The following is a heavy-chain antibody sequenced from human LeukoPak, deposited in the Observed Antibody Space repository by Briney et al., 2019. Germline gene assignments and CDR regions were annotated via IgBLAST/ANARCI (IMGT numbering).Heavy chain of an antibody. CDR3: AKDRYSSGWYRSYFDY. CDR1: GFSFSSYW. D-gene: IGHD6-19*01. J-gene: IGHJ4*02. Sequence: PGGSLRLSCAASGFSFSSYWMHWVRQAPGKGLVWVSRINSDGSSTSYADSVKGRFTISRDNAKNTLYLQMNSLRAEDTAVYYCAKDRYSSGWYRSYFDYWGQGTLVTVSA. CDR2: INSDGSST. V-gene: IGHV3-74*01.